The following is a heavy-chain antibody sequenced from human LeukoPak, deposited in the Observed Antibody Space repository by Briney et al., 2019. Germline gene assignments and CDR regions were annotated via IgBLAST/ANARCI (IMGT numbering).Heavy chain of an antibody. CDR3: AKAAVYSVNWTPFDD. CDR1: GFTVTDNY. J-gene: IGHJ4*02. Sequence: PGRSLRLSCAASGFTVTDNYMNWVRQSSGKGLEWVSVIYGGGDTNYADSVKGRFIISRDNSKNMMYLQMDSLRAEDTAVYYCAKAAVYSVNWTPFDDWGQGTLVTVSS. D-gene: IGHD1-1*01. CDR2: IYGGGDT. V-gene: IGHV3-53*01.